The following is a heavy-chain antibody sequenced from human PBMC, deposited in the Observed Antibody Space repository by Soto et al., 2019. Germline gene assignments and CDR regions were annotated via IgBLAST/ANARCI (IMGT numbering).Heavy chain of an antibody. Sequence: QVQLVESGGGVVQPGRSLRLSCAASGFTFSSYGMHWVRQAPGKGLEWVAVIWYDGSNKYYADSVKGRFTISRDNPKNTLYLQMNSLSAEDTAVYYCARDGSTSPYYYYGMDVWGQGTTVTVSS. J-gene: IGHJ6*02. CDR3: ARDGSTSPYYYYGMDV. CDR2: IWYDGSNK. CDR1: GFTFSSYG. D-gene: IGHD2-2*01. V-gene: IGHV3-33*01.